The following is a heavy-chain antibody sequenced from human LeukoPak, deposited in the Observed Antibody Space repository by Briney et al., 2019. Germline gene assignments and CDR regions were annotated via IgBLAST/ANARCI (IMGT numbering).Heavy chain of an antibody. CDR3: ASSIAAAGTVWFDP. CDR2: ISAYNGNT. D-gene: IGHD6-13*01. J-gene: IGHJ5*02. CDR1: GYTFTSYG. Sequence: ASVKVSCKASGYTFTSYGISWVRQAPGQGLEWMGWISAYNGNTNYAQKLQGRVTMTTDTSTSTAYMELRSLRSDDTAVYYCASSIAAAGTVWFDPWGQGTLVTVSS. V-gene: IGHV1-18*01.